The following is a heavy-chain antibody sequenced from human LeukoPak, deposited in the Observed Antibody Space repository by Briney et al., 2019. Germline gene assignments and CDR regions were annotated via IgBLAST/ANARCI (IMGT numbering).Heavy chain of an antibody. CDR3: ARVESSSWYEGGYNWFDP. Sequence: SETLSLTCTVSGGSISSSSYYWGWIRQPPGKGLEWIGSIYYSGSTYYNPSLKSRVTISVDTSKNQFSLKLSSVTAADTAVYYCARVESSSWYEGGYNWFDPWGQGTLVTVSS. CDR1: GGSISSSSYY. J-gene: IGHJ5*02. CDR2: IYYSGST. D-gene: IGHD6-13*01. V-gene: IGHV4-39*07.